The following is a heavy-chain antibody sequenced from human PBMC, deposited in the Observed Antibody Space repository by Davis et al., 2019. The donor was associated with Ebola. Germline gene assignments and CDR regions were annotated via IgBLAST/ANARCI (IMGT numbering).Heavy chain of an antibody. V-gene: IGHV4-4*02. D-gene: IGHD5-12*01. CDR3: ARGDWVRTGNYFYHDIDV. J-gene: IGHJ6*02. Sequence: SCAFPGGSILRTKWWSWVRQSPGKGLEWIGEINDSGSTNYSPSLKSRVTISVDKSANQFSLKLTSVTAADTAVSYCARGDWVRTGNYFYHDIDVWGQGTTVTVSS. CDR1: GGSILRTKW. CDR2: INDSGST.